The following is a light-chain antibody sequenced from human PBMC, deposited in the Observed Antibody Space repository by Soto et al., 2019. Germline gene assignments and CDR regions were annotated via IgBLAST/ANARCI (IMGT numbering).Light chain of an antibody. CDR3: QTWGTGILV. J-gene: IGLJ2*01. CDR1: SGHSSYA. Sequence: QPVLTQSPSASASLGASVKLTCTLSSGHSSYAIAWHQQQPEKGPRYLMKLNSXXXXXXXXXXXXXXSGSSSGAERYLTXXSLQSEDEADYYCQTWGTGILVFGGGTQLTVL. V-gene: IGLV4-69*01. CDR2: LNSXXXX.